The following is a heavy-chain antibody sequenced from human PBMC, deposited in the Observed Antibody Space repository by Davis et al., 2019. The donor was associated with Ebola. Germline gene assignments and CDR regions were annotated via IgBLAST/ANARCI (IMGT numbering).Heavy chain of an antibody. V-gene: IGHV3-53*01. CDR1: GFTVSSNY. J-gene: IGHJ4*02. CDR2: IYSGGST. CDR3: AKDSVVVAPSTH. Sequence: GGSLRLSCAASGFTVSSNYMSWVRQAPGKGLEWVSVIYSGGSTYYADSVKGRFTISRDNSKNTLYLQMNSLRAEDTAVYYCAKDSVVVAPSTHWGQGTLVTVSS. D-gene: IGHD2-15*01.